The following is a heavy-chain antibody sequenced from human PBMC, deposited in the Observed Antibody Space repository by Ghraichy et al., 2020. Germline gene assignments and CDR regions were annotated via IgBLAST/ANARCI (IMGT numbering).Heavy chain of an antibody. J-gene: IGHJ4*02. Sequence: SETLSLTCAVYGGSFSGYYWSWIRQLPGKGLEWIGEINHSGSTNYNPSLKSRVTISVDTSKNQFSLKLSSVTAADTAVYYCARGRLGSYGFGSREYYFDYWGQGTLVTVSS. CDR1: GGSFSGYY. V-gene: IGHV4-34*01. D-gene: IGHD3-16*01. CDR3: ARGRLGSYGFGSREYYFDY. CDR2: INHSGST.